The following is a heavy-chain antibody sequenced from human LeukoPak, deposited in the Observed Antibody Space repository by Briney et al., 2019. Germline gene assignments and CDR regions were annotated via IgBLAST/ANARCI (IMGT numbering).Heavy chain of an antibody. CDR2: IYSGGGT. J-gene: IGHJ4*02. CDR1: GFTFSSYG. Sequence: GGSLRLSCAASGFTFSSYGMHWVRQAPGKGLEWVSIIYSGGGTYYADSVKGRFTISSHNSKNTLYLQMNSLRTEDTAVYYCARDGSGRGSYIDYWGQGTLVTVSS. D-gene: IGHD1-26*01. V-gene: IGHV3-53*04. CDR3: ARDGSGRGSYIDY.